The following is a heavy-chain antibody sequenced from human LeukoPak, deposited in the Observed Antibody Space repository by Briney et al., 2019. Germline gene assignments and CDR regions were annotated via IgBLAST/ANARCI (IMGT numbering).Heavy chain of an antibody. J-gene: IGHJ3*02. CDR2: INHSGST. CDR3: ARGGVLMVYARNADDAFDI. Sequence: SETLSLTCAVYGGTFGGYFWSWIRQPPGKGLEWIGEINHSGSTNYNPSLKSRVTISVDTSKNQFSLKLSSVTAADTAVYYCARGGVLMVYARNADDAFDIWGQGTMVTVSS. CDR1: GGTFGGYF. V-gene: IGHV4-34*01. D-gene: IGHD2-8*01.